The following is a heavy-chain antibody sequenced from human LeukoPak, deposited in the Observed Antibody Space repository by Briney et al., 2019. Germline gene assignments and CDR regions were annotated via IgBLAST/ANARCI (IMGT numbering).Heavy chain of an antibody. CDR1: GYIFSGYY. CDR2: INPNSGRT. D-gene: IGHD3-22*01. Sequence: GASVKVSCKASGYIFSGYYMHWVRQAPGQGLEWMGWINPNSGRTNYAQKFQGRVTMTRDTSISTAYMELSRLISDDTAVYYCARGYYDGSDFEYFQHWGQGTLVTVSS. CDR3: ARGYYDGSDFEYFQH. V-gene: IGHV1-2*02. J-gene: IGHJ1*01.